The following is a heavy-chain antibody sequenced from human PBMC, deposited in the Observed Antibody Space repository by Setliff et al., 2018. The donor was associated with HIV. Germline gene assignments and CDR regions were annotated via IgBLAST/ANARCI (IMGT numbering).Heavy chain of an antibody. CDR2: ISYDGSNK. J-gene: IGHJ4*02. CDR1: GFTFSNYA. Sequence: PGGSLRLSCAASGFTFSNYAMHWVRQAPGKGLEWVVVISYDGSNKYYADSVKGRFTISRDNSKNTLYLQMNSLRAEDTAVYYCAKDLVTTTGPDYWGQGTLVTVSS. D-gene: IGHD1-1*01. CDR3: AKDLVTTTGPDY. V-gene: IGHV3-30*04.